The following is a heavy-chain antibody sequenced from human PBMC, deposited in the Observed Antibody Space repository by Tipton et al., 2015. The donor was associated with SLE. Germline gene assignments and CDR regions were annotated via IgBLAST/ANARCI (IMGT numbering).Heavy chain of an antibody. CDR2: IYYSGST. Sequence: LRLSCTVSGGSISSYYWSWIRQPPGKGLEWIGCIYYSGSTYYNPSLKSRVTISVDTSKNQFSLKLSSVAAADTAVYYCARGRGIAAAVLGAFDIWGQGTMVTVSS. CDR3: ARGRGIAAAVLGAFDI. CDR1: GGSISSYY. D-gene: IGHD6-13*01. J-gene: IGHJ3*02. V-gene: IGHV4-59*12.